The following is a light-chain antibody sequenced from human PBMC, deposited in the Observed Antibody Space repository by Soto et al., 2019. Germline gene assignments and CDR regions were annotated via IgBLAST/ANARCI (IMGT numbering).Light chain of an antibody. CDR1: QSVSSN. Sequence: EIVMTQSPATLSVSPGERATLSCRASQSVSSNLAWYQQKPGQAPRLLIYGASIRATGIPARFSGSGSGTEFTLTISGLHAEDFAVYYCQQYTNWPTLTFGGGTKVEIK. J-gene: IGKJ4*01. CDR3: QQYTNWPTLT. V-gene: IGKV3D-15*01. CDR2: GAS.